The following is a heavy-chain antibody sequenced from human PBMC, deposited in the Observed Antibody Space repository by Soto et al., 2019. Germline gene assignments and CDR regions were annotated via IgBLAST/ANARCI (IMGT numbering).Heavy chain of an antibody. CDR2: IDPSDSYT. CDR1: GYSFTSYW. V-gene: IGHV5-10-1*01. D-gene: IGHD2-15*01. CDR3: ARQGCSGGSCPYGYYYCGMDV. J-gene: IGHJ6*02. Sequence: GESLKISCKGSGYSFTSYWISWVRQMPVKGLEWMGRIDPSDSYTNYSPSFQGHVTISADKSISTAYLQWSSLKASDTAMYYCARQGCSGGSCPYGYYYCGMDVWGQGTTVTVS.